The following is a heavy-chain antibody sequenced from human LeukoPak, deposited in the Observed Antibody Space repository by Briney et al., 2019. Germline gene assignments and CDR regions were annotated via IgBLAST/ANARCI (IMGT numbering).Heavy chain of an antibody. CDR3: ATTPGIVGHSPRPCDY. V-gene: IGHV4-39*01. Sequence: SETLSLTCTVSGGSISSITNYWAWVRQPQGKGLEWIGSIYFSGTTYYNPSLKSRVTISVDTSKSQFSLKLTSLTAADTAVYFCATTPGIVGHSPRPCDYWGQGTLVTVSS. D-gene: IGHD1-26*01. J-gene: IGHJ4*02. CDR2: IYFSGTT. CDR1: GGSISSITNY.